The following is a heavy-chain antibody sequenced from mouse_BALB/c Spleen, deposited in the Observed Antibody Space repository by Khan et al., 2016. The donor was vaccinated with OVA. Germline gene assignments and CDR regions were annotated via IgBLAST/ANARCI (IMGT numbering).Heavy chain of an antibody. Sequence: EVQLQQSGPELGKPGASVKMSCKPSGYIFTNYVLHWVKQKPGQGLEWIGYINPYNGGTKYNEKVKGKATLASDKSSITAYLELSSLTSEASAVYYCARGNWQSYYFDYWGQGTTLTLSS. CDR1: GYIFTNYV. D-gene: IGHD4-1*01. CDR3: ARGNWQSYYFDY. J-gene: IGHJ2*01. CDR2: INPYNGGT. V-gene: IGHV1S136*01.